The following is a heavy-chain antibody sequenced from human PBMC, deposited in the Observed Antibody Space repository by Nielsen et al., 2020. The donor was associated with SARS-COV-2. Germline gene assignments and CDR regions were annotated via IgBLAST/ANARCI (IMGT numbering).Heavy chain of an antibody. CDR1: GFTFSSYA. D-gene: IGHD6-19*01. CDR3: AKIRSSSGWTEFDY. J-gene: IGHJ4*02. Sequence: GESLKISCAASGFTFSSYAMSWVRQAPGKGLEWVSAISGSGGSTYYADSVKGRFTISRDNSKNTLYLQMNSLRAEDTAVYYCAKIRSSSGWTEFDYWGQGTLVTVSS. V-gene: IGHV3-23*01. CDR2: ISGSGGST.